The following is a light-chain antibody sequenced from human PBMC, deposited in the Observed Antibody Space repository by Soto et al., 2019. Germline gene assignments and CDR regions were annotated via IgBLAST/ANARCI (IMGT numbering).Light chain of an antibody. J-gene: IGLJ2*01. CDR3: CSYGGDNTLV. Sequence: ALTQPASVSGSPGQSITISCTGTSSDVGGYNLVSWYQQYPGKAPKLMIYEGSKRPSGISNRFSGSKSGNTASLTISGLQSGDEADYFCCSYGGDNTLVFGGGTKVTVL. CDR2: EGS. CDR1: SSDVGGYNL. V-gene: IGLV2-23*01.